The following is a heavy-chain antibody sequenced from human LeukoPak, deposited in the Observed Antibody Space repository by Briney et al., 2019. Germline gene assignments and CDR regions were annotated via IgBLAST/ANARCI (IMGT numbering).Heavy chain of an antibody. CDR3: ARAYYYDSSGYPGAFDI. J-gene: IGHJ3*02. V-gene: IGHV3-7*01. CDR2: IKQDGSEK. CDR1: GFTLSSYW. D-gene: IGHD3-22*01. Sequence: GGSLRLSCAASGFTLSSYWMSWVRQAPGKGLEWVANIKQDGSEKYYVDSVKGRFTISRDNAKNSLYLQMNSLRAEDTAVYYCARAYYYDSSGYPGAFDIWGQGTMVTVSS.